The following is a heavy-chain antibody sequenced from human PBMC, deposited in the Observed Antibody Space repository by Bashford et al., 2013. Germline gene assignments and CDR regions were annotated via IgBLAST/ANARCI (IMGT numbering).Heavy chain of an antibody. Sequence: SVKVSCTASGYTFTDYHVHWVRQAPGQGLEWMGWIDPNSGATNYAQKFQGRVTMTRDTSITTAYMELSRLKSDDTAVYFCATGGRALTVDYWAQGSLVTVSS. CDR3: ATGGRALTVDY. CDR2: IDPNSGAT. J-gene: IGHJ4*02. V-gene: IGHV1-2*02. D-gene: IGHD5-12*01. CDR1: GYTFTDYH.